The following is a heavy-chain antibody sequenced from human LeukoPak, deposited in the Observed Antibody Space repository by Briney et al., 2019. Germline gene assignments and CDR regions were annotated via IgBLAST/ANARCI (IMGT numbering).Heavy chain of an antibody. CDR1: GGTFSSYA. J-gene: IGHJ3*02. CDR2: IIPIFGTA. CDR3: ARGISGSYLSRDAFDI. D-gene: IGHD1-26*01. V-gene: IGHV1-69*13. Sequence: SVEVSCKASGGTFSSYAISWVRQAPGQGLEWMGGIIPIFGTANYAQKFQGRVTITADESTSTAYMELSSLRSEDTAVYYCARGISGSYLSRDAFDIWGQGTMVTVSS.